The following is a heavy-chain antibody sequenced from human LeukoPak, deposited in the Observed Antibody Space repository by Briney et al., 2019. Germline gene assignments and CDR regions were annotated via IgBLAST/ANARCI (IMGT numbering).Heavy chain of an antibody. CDR2: INPSGDNT. V-gene: IGHV1-46*01. CDR1: GYTFTNNY. Sequence: ASVKVSCKASGYTFTNNYMHWVRQAPGQGLEWMGIINPSGDNTWYAQKFQGRVTMTRDMSTSTVYMELSSLRSEDTAVYYCARDFRKTYYYDSSGYYDAFDIWGQGTMVTVSS. J-gene: IGHJ3*02. CDR3: ARDFRKTYYYDSSGYYDAFDI. D-gene: IGHD3-22*01.